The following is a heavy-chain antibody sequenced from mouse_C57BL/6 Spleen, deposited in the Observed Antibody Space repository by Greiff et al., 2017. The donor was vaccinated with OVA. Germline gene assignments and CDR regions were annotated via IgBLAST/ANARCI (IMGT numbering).Heavy chain of an antibody. D-gene: IGHD4-1*02. CDR3: ASQLGQFDY. Sequence: VQLQQSGPGLVKPSQSLSLTCSVTGYSITSGYYWNWIRQFPGNKLEWMGYISYDGSNNYNPSLKNRISITRDTSKNQFFLKLNSVTTEDTATYYCASQLGQFDYWGQGTTLTVSS. CDR2: ISYDGSN. J-gene: IGHJ2*01. CDR1: GYSITSGYY. V-gene: IGHV3-6*01.